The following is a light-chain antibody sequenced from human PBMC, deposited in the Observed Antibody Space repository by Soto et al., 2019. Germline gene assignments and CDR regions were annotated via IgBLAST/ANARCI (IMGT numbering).Light chain of an antibody. J-gene: IGLJ2*01. CDR2: GNS. Sequence: QSVLTQPPSVSGAPGQRVTISCTGNSSNIGADFGVHWYQQLPGTGPKVLIYGNSNRPSGVPDRFSGSKSGTSASLAITGLQAEDEADYYCQSYDSSLRGSVFGGGTKLTVL. CDR1: SSNIGADFG. V-gene: IGLV1-40*01. CDR3: QSYDSSLRGSV.